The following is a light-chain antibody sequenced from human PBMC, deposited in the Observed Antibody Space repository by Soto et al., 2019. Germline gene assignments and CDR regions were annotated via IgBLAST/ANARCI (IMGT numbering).Light chain of an antibody. J-gene: IGKJ4*01. CDR3: QQYGSSPLT. V-gene: IGKV3-20*01. Sequence: EIVLTQSPGTLSLSPGERATLSCRASQSVSSSYLAWYQQQPGQAPRLLIYGASSTATGIPDRFSGSGSGTDVSLTISRLEPADFSVYYCQQYGSSPLTFGGGTKVEIK. CDR1: QSVSSSY. CDR2: GAS.